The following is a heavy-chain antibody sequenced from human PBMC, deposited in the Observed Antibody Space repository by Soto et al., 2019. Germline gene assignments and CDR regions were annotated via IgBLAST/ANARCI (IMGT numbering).Heavy chain of an antibody. CDR2: INHSGST. J-gene: IGHJ6*02. Sequence: QVQLQQWGAGLLKPSETLSLTCAVYGGSFSGYYWSWIRQPPGKGLEWIGEINHSGSTNYNPSLKSRVTIXXDXSXNQFSLKLSSVTAADTAVYYCARKKRLPIHYYGMDVWGQGTTVTVSS. CDR3: ARKKRLPIHYYGMDV. CDR1: GGSFSGYY. D-gene: IGHD5-18*01. V-gene: IGHV4-34*01.